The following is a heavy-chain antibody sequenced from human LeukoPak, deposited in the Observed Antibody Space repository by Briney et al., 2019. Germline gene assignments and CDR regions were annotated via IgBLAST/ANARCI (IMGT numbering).Heavy chain of an antibody. CDR1: GGTISSTNYY. CDR3: ARGRSYDYVWGTDQGIFDY. J-gene: IGHJ4*02. D-gene: IGHD3-16*01. V-gene: IGHV3-11*06. Sequence: LSLTCTVSGGTISSTNYYWGWIRQPPGKGLEWVSSFSGSGGSTNYADSVKGRCTIFRDHGKNSLYLQMNSLRADDTAVYYCARGRSYDYVWGTDQGIFDYWGQGTLVTVSS. CDR2: FSGSGGST.